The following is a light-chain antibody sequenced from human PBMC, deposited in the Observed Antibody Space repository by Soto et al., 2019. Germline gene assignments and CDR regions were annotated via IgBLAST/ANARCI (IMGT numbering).Light chain of an antibody. V-gene: IGKV3-11*01. CDR1: QSVSGY. Sequence: EIVLTQSQDTLSLSPGERATLSCRASQSVSGYLGWYQQKPGQAPRLLIYDASNRAYGVPARFRGRGSGTNFTLTIASLEPDDFAVYYCQQRSNWPYLTFGGGTRV. CDR2: DAS. J-gene: IGKJ4*01. CDR3: QQRSNWPYLT.